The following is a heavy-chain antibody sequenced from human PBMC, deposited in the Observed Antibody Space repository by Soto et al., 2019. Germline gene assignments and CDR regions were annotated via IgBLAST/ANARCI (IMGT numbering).Heavy chain of an antibody. J-gene: IGHJ4*02. CDR1: GGTFSSYT. V-gene: IGHV1-69*02. CDR2: IIPILGIA. D-gene: IGHD6-19*01. CDR3: VGAGTTKDY. Sequence: QVQLVQSGAEVKKPGSSVKVSCKASGGTFSSYTISWVRQAPGQGLEWMGRIIPILGIANYAQKFQGTVTIPADESQSTASMELSSLRSEDTAVYYWVGAGTTKDYWGQGTLVTVSS.